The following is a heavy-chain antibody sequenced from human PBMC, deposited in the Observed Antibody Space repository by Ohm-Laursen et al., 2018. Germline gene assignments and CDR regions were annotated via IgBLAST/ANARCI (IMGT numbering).Heavy chain of an antibody. J-gene: IGHJ5*02. CDR2: ITTSGSTI. CDR1: GLTFSSYE. V-gene: IGHV3-48*03. D-gene: IGHD3-10*01. CDR3: ARVRGQYHGSGGSFDA. Sequence: SLRLSCSASGLTFSSYEMSWVRQAPGKGLECISYITTSGSTIYYADSVKGRFTISRDNAKNSLYLQMNSLRAEDTAVYYCARVRGQYHGSGGSFDAWGQGTLVTVSS.